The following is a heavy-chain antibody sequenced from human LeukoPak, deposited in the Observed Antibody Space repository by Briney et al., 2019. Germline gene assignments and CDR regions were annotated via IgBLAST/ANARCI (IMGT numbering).Heavy chain of an antibody. D-gene: IGHD3-9*01. Sequence: TSETLSLTCAVSGVSISTSEWWIWVRQPLGQGLEWIGEIHRDGRTRYNPSLTSRVTMSMDYSKNQFSLNVRFVTAADTAIYYCGKTDIYFNPIDYWGPGSLVTVSS. J-gene: IGHJ4*02. CDR1: GVSISTSEW. CDR3: GKTDIYFNPIDY. V-gene: IGHV4-4*02. CDR2: IHRDGRT.